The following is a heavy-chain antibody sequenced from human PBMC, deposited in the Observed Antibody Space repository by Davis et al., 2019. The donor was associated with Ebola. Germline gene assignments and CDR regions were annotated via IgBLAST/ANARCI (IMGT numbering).Heavy chain of an antibody. Sequence: GESLKISCAASGFTVSSNYMSWVRQAPGKGLEWVSVIYNGGSTYYADSVKGRFTISRDNSKNTLYLQMSSLRAEDTAVYYCVKWHVDYGMDVWGQGTTVTVSS. V-gene: IGHV3-53*05. CDR3: VKWHVDYGMDV. CDR2: IYNGGST. D-gene: IGHD5-12*01. CDR1: GFTVSSNY. J-gene: IGHJ6*02.